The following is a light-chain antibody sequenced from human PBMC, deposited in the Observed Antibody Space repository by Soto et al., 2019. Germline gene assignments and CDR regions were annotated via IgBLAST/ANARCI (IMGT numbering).Light chain of an antibody. V-gene: IGKV1-6*01. CDR1: QAIRTA. CDR3: QQYDNYKPLT. J-gene: IGKJ4*01. Sequence: AIQLTQSPSSLSASVGDMVTITCLASQAIRTALGWYQQKPGKVPKLLIYAASTLQSGVPSRFSGSGSGTDFTLTIDGLQPDDFATYFCQQYDNYKPLTFGGGTKVDI. CDR2: AAS.